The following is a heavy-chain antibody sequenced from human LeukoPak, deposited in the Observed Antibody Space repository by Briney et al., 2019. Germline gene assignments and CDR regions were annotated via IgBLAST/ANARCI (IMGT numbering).Heavy chain of an antibody. Sequence: PSETLSLTCTVSGGSMRSYYWSWIRQPPGKGLELIGYVYYSGTANYNPSLESRVTILVDTSKNQFSLNLSSVTAADTAVYYCVRHKDPGSYYYYYGLDVWGQGTTVTVSS. CDR2: VYYSGTA. CDR3: VRHKDPGSYYYYYGLDV. CDR1: GGSMRSYY. V-gene: IGHV4-59*08. J-gene: IGHJ6*02.